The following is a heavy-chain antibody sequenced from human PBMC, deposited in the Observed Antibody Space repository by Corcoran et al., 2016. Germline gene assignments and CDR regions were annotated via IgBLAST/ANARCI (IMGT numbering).Heavy chain of an antibody. CDR3: ARISRGTTAPYYFDY. J-gene: IGHJ4*02. CDR2: INHSGST. D-gene: IGHD4-17*01. V-gene: IGHV4-34*01. Sequence: QVQLQQWGAGLLKPSETLSLTCAVYGGSFSGYYWSWIRQPPGKGLEWIGEINHSGSTNYNPSLKSRVTISVDTSKNQFSLKLSSVTAADTAVYYCARISRGTTAPYYFDYWGQGPLVTVSS. CDR1: GGSFSGYY.